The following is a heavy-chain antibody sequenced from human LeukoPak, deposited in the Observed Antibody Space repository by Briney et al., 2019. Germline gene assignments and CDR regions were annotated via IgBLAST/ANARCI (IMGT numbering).Heavy chain of an antibody. CDR2: IYPGDSDT. D-gene: IGHD1-1*01. CDR3: ARASLNNWNDVSWFDP. J-gene: IGHJ5*02. V-gene: IGHV5-51*01. Sequence: GESLKISCKGSGYSFTSYWIGCVRQMPGKGLEWMGIIYPGDSDTRYSPSFQGQVTISADKSISTAYLQWSSLKASDTAMYYCARASLNNWNDVSWFDPWGQGTLVTVSS. CDR1: GYSFTSYW.